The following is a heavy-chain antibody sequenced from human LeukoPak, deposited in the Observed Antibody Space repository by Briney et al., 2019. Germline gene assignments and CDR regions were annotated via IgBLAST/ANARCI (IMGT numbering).Heavy chain of an antibody. CDR1: GYTFTGYY. CDR2: INPNSGGT. J-gene: IGHJ6*03. CDR3: ARDITGTTGYYYMDV. V-gene: IGHV1-2*06. Sequence: ASVKVSCKASGYTFTGYYMHWVRQAPGQGLGWMGRINPNSGGTNYAQKFQGRVTMTRDTSISTAYMELSRLRSDDTAVYYCARDITGTTGYYYMDVWGKGTTVTVSS. D-gene: IGHD1-7*01.